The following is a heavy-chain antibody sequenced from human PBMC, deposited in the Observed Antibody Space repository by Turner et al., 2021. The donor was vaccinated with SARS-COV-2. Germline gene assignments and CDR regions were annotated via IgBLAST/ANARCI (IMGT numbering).Heavy chain of an antibody. CDR1: GGSFSGYY. J-gene: IGHJ6*02. V-gene: IGHV4-34*01. D-gene: IGHD2-21*02. Sequence: QVQLQQWGAGRLKPSETLSLTCAAYGGSFSGYYWSWIRQSPGKGLEWIGEISHSGSTTYNPSLKSRVTLSVDRSKIQFSLRLSSVTAADTAVYYCARVNYGGVTVRDYYSYYGMDVWGQGTTVTVS. CDR3: ARVNYGGVTVRDYYSYYGMDV. CDR2: ISHSGST.